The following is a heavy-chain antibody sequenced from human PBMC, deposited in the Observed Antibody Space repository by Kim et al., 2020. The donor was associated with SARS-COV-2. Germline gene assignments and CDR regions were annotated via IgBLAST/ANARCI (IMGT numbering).Heavy chain of an antibody. CDR1: GYTFTSYA. CDR3: AGPYYYDSSGYRALGY. CDR2: INAGNGNT. Sequence: ASVKVSCKASGYTFTSYAMHWVRQAPGQRLEWMGWINAGNGNTKYSQKFQGRVTITRDTSASTAYMELSSLRSEDTAVYYCAGPYYYDSSGYRALGYWGQGTLVTVSS. J-gene: IGHJ4*02. D-gene: IGHD3-22*01. V-gene: IGHV1-3*01.